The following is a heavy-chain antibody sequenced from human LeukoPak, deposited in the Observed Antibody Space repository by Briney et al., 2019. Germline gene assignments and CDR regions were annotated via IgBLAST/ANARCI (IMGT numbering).Heavy chain of an antibody. D-gene: IGHD1-1*01. CDR2: IYCSGST. J-gene: IGHJ5*02. V-gene: IGHV4-30-4*01. CDR1: GGSISCGDYY. Sequence: SETLSLTCTVSGGSISCGDYYWSWIRQPPGKGLEWIGYIYCSGSTYYNPSLKSRVTISVDTSKNQFSLKLSSVTAADTAVYYCARVERYPGIGMAWGQGTLVTVSS. CDR3: ARVERYPGIGMA.